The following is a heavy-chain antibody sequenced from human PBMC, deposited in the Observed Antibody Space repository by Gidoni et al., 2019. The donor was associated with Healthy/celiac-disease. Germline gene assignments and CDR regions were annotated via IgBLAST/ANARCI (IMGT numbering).Heavy chain of an antibody. CDR2: IYYSGST. V-gene: IGHV4-39*01. CDR3: ARGGGERITIFGVVIAYPFDY. D-gene: IGHD3-3*01. Sequence: QLQLQESGPGLVKPSETLSLTCTVSGGSISSSSYYWGWIRQPPGKGLEWIGSIYYSGSTYYNPSLKSRVTISVDTSKNQFSLKLSSVTAADTAVYYCARGGGERITIFGVVIAYPFDYWGQGTLVTVSS. CDR1: GGSISSSSYY. J-gene: IGHJ4*02.